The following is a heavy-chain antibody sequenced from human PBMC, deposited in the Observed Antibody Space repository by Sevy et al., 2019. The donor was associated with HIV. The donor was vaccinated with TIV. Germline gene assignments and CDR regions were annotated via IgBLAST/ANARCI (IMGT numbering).Heavy chain of an antibody. J-gene: IGHJ6*02. Sequence: ASVKVSCKASGYTLNDYGISWVRQAPGQGLAWIGWVTTYKESTNYAQNFQGRVTLTTDTSTNTAYMELRSLRSDDTAVYYCARVDPYYEFGDVWGQGTTVTVSS. D-gene: IGHD3-3*01. CDR2: VTTYKEST. CDR1: GYTLNDYG. V-gene: IGHV1-18*01. CDR3: ARVDPYYEFGDV.